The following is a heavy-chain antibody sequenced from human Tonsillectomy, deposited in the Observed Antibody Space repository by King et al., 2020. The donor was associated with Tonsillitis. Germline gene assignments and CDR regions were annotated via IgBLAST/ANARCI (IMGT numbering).Heavy chain of an antibody. CDR1: GFTFNNYW. Sequence: VQLVESGGGLVQPGGSLRLSCAPSGFTFNNYWMSWVRQAPGKGLEWVANIKQDGSEKYYVDSVRGRFTISRDNAKNSLYLQMNTLRAEDTAVYYCARTEGMNWSLYFDYWGQGTLVTVSS. J-gene: IGHJ4*02. CDR2: IKQDGSEK. V-gene: IGHV3-7*01. D-gene: IGHD1-1*01. CDR3: ARTEGMNWSLYFDY.